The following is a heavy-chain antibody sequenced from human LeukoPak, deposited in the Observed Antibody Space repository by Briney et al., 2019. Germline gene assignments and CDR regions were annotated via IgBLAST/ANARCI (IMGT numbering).Heavy chain of an antibody. J-gene: IGHJ5*02. CDR1: GFTFTDYY. CDR3: ARAKGSSWTNWFDP. CDR2: ISSSGSTI. D-gene: IGHD6-13*01. V-gene: IGHV3-11*01. Sequence: GGSLRLSCAASGFTFTDYYMSWIRQAPGKGLEWVSYISSSGSTIYYADSVKGRFTISRDNAKNSLYLQMISLRAEDTAVYYCARAKGSSWTNWFDPWGQGTLVTVSS.